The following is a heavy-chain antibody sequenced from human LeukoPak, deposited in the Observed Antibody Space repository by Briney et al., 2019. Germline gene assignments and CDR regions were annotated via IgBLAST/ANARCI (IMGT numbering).Heavy chain of an antibody. J-gene: IGHJ4*02. CDR2: INHSGST. CDR3: ARDYYDSSGPGY. Sequence: SETLSLTCAVYGGSFSGYYWSWIRQPPGKGLEWIGEINHSGSTNYNPSLKSRVTISVDTSKNQFFLKLSSVTAADTAVYYCARDYYDSSGPGYWGQGTLVTVSS. D-gene: IGHD3-22*01. CDR1: GGSFSGYY. V-gene: IGHV4-34*01.